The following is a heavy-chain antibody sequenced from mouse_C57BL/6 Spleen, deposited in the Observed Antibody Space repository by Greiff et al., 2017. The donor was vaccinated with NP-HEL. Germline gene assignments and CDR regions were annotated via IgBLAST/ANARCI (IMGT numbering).Heavy chain of an antibody. CDR2: IDPSDSET. CDR1: GYTFTSYW. J-gene: IGHJ1*03. V-gene: IGHV1-52*01. Sequence: VQLQQPGAELVRPGSSVKLSCKASGYTFTSYWMHWVKQRPIQGLEWIGNIDPSDSETHYNQKFKDKATLTVDKSSSTAYMQLSSLTSEDSAVYYCARHYGSSSWYFDVWGTGTTVTVSS. CDR3: ARHYGSSSWYFDV. D-gene: IGHD1-1*01.